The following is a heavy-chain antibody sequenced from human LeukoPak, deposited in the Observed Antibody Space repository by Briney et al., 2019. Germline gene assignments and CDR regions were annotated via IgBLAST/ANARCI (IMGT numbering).Heavy chain of an antibody. CDR1: GFTFSSYA. J-gene: IGHJ6*03. CDR3: AKDGIAAAGLDYYVDV. D-gene: IGHD6-13*01. Sequence: GGSLRLSCAASGFTFSSYAMSWVRQAPGKGLEWVSAISGSGGSTYYADSVKGRFTISRDNSKNTLYLQMNSLRAEDTAVYYCAKDGIAAAGLDYYVDVWGKGTTVTVSS. CDR2: ISGSGGST. V-gene: IGHV3-23*01.